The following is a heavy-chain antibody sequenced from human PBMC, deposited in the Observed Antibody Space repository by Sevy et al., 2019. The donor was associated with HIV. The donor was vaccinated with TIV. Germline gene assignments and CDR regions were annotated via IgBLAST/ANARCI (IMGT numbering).Heavy chain of an antibody. CDR2: ISGGGGST. CDR3: AKDDSSSPSGGGYYYYMDV. D-gene: IGHD6-6*01. CDR1: GFTFSSYA. J-gene: IGHJ6*03. V-gene: IGHV3-23*01. Sequence: GGSLRLSCAASGFTFSSYAMSWVRQAPGKGLEWVSAISGGGGSTYYADSVKGRFTISRDNSKNTLYLQMNSLRAEDTAVYYCAKDDSSSPSGGGYYYYMDVWGKGTPVTVSS.